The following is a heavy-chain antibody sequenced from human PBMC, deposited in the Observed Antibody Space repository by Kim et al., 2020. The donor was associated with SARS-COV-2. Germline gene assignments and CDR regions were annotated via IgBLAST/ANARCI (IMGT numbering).Heavy chain of an antibody. Sequence: ASVKVSCKASGYTFTGYYMHWVRQAPGQGLEWMGWINPNSGGTNYAQKFQGRVTMTRDTSISTAYMELSRLRSDDTAVYYCARDAFWYDYYYGMDVWGQGTTVTVSS. J-gene: IGHJ6*02. CDR3: ARDAFWYDYYYGMDV. V-gene: IGHV1-2*02. CDR1: GYTFTGYY. CDR2: INPNSGGT.